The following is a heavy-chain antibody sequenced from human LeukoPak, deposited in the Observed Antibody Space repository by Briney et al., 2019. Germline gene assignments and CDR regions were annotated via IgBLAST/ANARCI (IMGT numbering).Heavy chain of an antibody. CDR3: ARNSDNWNYPYYYYGMDV. V-gene: IGHV1-2*02. CDR1: GYTFTGYY. D-gene: IGHD1-7*01. Sequence: ASVTVSCKASGYTFTGYYMHWVRQAPGQGLEWMGWINPNSGGTNYAQKFQGRVTMTRDTSISTAYMELSRLRSDDTAVYYCARNSDNWNYPYYYYGMDVWGQGTTVTVSS. J-gene: IGHJ6*02. CDR2: INPNSGGT.